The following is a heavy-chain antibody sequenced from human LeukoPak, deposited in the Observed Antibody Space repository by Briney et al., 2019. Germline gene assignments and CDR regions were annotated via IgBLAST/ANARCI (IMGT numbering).Heavy chain of an antibody. Sequence: SETLSLTCTVSGGSISSYYWSWIRQPPGKGLEWIGYIYTSGSTNYNPSLKSRVTISVDTSKNQFSLKLSSVTAADTAVYYCARLEFRGSGSYYNWFDPWGQGTLVTVSS. J-gene: IGHJ5*02. CDR1: GGSISSYY. D-gene: IGHD3-10*01. CDR3: ARLEFRGSGSYYNWFDP. CDR2: IYTSGST. V-gene: IGHV4-4*09.